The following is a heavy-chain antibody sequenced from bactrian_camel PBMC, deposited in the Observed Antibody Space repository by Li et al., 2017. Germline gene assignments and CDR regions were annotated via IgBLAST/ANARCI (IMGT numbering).Heavy chain of an antibody. D-gene: IGHD2*01. Sequence: HVQLVESGGGSVQAGGSLRLSCAASGQISSDYCMGWYRQVPGKAREAVALIGDDGATKYADSVNSRFIVSRDNAKNTVYLQMDNLKPDDTATYYRGARRRGGGPCPRIPTLVPSPDYVGAGTQVTVS. V-gene: IGHV3S53*01. CDR1: GQISSDYC. J-gene: IGHJ7*01. CDR2: IGDDGAT.